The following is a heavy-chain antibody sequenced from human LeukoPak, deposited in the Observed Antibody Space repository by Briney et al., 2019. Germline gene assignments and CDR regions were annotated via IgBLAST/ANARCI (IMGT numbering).Heavy chain of an antibody. D-gene: IGHD5-24*01. CDR2: ISAYQGST. V-gene: IGHV1-18*01. CDR3: ARSDLGPITAGPFNY. Sequence: ASVKVSCKASGYTFTNYGITWVRQAPGQGLEWMGWISAYQGSTKYAQNFQGRVTMTRDTSTSTAYMDLRSLRSDDTAIYCCARSDLGPITAGPFNYWGQGTLVAVSS. CDR1: GYTFTNYG. J-gene: IGHJ4*02.